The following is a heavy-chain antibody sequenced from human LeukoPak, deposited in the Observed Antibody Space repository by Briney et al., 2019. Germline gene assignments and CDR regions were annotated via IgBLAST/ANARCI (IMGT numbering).Heavy chain of an antibody. CDR2: INLDGSET. J-gene: IGHJ4*02. V-gene: IGHV3-7*03. CDR3: ARRRDYFDS. Sequence: GGSLRLSCAASGFTFSNYWMTWVRQGPGEGLEWLANINLDGSETHFVDSVKGRFTISRDNANNSLYLQMNNLRAEDTAVYYCARRRDYFDSWGQGTLVTVSS. CDR1: GFTFSNYW.